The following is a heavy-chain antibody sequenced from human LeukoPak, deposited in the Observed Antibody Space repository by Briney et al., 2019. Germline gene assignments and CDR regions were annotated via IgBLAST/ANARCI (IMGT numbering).Heavy chain of an antibody. CDR2: ISSSGSTI. V-gene: IGHV3-11*01. D-gene: IGHD6-13*01. CDR3: AGEPTYWYSSSWRGAFDI. CDR1: GFTFSDYY. Sequence: GGSLRLSCAASGFTFSDYYMSWIREAPGKGLEWVSYISSSGSTIYYADSVKGRFTISRDNAKNSLYLQMNSLRAEDTAVYYCAGEPTYWYSSSWRGAFDIWGQGTMITVSS. J-gene: IGHJ3*02.